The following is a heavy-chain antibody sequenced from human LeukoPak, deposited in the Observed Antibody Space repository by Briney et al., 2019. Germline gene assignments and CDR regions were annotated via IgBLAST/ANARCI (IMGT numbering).Heavy chain of an antibody. CDR2: ISYDGSNK. Sequence: GGSLRLSCAASGFTFSSYAMHWVRQAPGKGLEWVAVISYDGSNKYYADSVKGRFTISRDNSKNTLYLQMNSLRAEDTAVYYCARASRQWLLYYYYMDVRGKGTTVTVSS. J-gene: IGHJ6*03. V-gene: IGHV3-30*04. D-gene: IGHD5-18*01. CDR3: ARASRQWLLYYYYMDV. CDR1: GFTFSSYA.